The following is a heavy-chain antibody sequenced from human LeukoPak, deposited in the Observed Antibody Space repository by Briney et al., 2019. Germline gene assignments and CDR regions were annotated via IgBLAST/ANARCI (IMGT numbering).Heavy chain of an antibody. CDR2: IYYSGST. CDR3: ARGKCGGDCYSGGYYYYMDV. J-gene: IGHJ6*03. Sequence: SETLSLTCTVSGGSISSYHWSWIRQPPGKGLEWIGYIYYSGSTNYNPSLKSRVTISVDTSKNQFSLKLSSVTAADTAVYYCARGKCGGDCYSGGYYYYMDVWGKGTTVTVSS. D-gene: IGHD2-21*01. V-gene: IGHV4-59*01. CDR1: GGSISSYH.